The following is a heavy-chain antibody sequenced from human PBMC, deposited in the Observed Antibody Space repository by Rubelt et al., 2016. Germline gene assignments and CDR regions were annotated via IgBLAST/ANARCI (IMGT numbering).Heavy chain of an antibody. J-gene: IGHJ4*02. CDR3: AAGLRTGTIGDY. CDR1: GFTFSSYG. D-gene: IGHD1-1*01. Sequence: RLSCAASGFTFSSYGMHWVRQAPGKGLEWVAVIWYDGSNKYYADSVKGRFTISRDNSKNTLYLQMNSLRAEDTAVYYCAAGLRTGTIGDYWGQGTLVTVSS. CDR2: IWYDGSNK. V-gene: IGHV3-33*01.